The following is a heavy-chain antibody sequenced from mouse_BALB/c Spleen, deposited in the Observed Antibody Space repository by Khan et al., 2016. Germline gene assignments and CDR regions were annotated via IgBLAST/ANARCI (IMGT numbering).Heavy chain of an antibody. D-gene: IGHD1-1*01. V-gene: IGHV9-3-1*01. J-gene: IGHJ1*01. CDR2: INTYSGES. CDR3: ARYRYYYGSSRYFDV. Sequence: QIQLVQSGPELKKPGKTVKISCKASGYTFTNYGMNWVKQAPGKGLKWMGWINTYSGESTYAADFKGRFAFSLETSANTAYLQINNLKNEDTATXFCARYRYYYGSSRYFDVWGAGTTVTVSS. CDR1: GYTFTNYG.